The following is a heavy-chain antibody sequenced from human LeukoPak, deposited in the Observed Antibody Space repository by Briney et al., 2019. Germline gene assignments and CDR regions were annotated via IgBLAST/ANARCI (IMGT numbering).Heavy chain of an antibody. CDR2: ISYDGVDK. Sequence: VGSLRLSCAASQFIFNNYAMSWVRQAPGKGLEWVASISYDGVDKYYADSLKGRFAMSRDNSKNTLYLQMGSLRAEDMAVYYCARSLRSDTAMVVLFDYWGQGTLVTVSS. J-gene: IGHJ4*02. CDR1: QFIFNNYA. V-gene: IGHV3-30*09. D-gene: IGHD5-18*01. CDR3: ARSLRSDTAMVVLFDY.